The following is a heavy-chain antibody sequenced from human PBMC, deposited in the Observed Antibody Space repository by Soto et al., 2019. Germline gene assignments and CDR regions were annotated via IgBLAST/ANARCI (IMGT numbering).Heavy chain of an antibody. CDR1: GFTFSSYA. CDR2: ISYDGSNK. Sequence: PVGSLRLSCAASGFTFSSYAMHWVRQAPGKGLEWVAVISYDGSNKYYADSVKGRFTISRDNSKNTLYLQMNSLRAEDTAVYYCARVSESFWSGYYSIFDYWGQGTLVTVSS. J-gene: IGHJ4*02. V-gene: IGHV3-30-3*01. CDR3: ARVSESFWSGYYSIFDY. D-gene: IGHD3-3*01.